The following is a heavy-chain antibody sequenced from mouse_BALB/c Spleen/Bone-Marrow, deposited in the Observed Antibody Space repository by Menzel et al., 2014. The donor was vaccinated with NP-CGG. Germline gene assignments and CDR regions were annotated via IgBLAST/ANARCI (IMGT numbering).Heavy chain of an antibody. D-gene: IGHD2-2*01. V-gene: IGHV14-3*02. CDR1: GFNIKDTY. CDR2: IDPANGNT. CDR3: ARNYGYGKSFAY. J-gene: IGHJ3*01. Sequence: VQLQQSGAELVKPGASVKLSCKASGFNIKDTYMHWVKQRPEQGLEWIGRIDPANGNTKYDPKFQGKATITADTSSNTAYLQLSSLTSEYTAVYYCARNYGYGKSFAYWGQGTLVTVSA.